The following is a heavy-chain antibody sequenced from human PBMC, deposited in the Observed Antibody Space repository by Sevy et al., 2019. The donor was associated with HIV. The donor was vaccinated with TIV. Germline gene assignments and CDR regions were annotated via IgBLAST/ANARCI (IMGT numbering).Heavy chain of an antibody. J-gene: IGHJ4*02. V-gene: IGHV5-51*07. CDR3: ATSRSGYFDSSGYYIY. CDR1: GYSFTSHW. Sequence: GESLKISCKGSGYSFTSHWIGWVHHMPGKGLEWMGIIYPDDSDTRYSQSFQGQVTFSADKSISTAYLQWSSLKASDTAMYYCATSRSGYFDSSGYYIYWGQGTLVTVSS. CDR2: IYPDDSDT. D-gene: IGHD3-22*01.